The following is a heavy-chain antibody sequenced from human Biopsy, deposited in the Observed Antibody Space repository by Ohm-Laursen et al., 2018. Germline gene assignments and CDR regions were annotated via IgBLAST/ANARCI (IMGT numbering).Heavy chain of an antibody. CDR2: IFTSGST. J-gene: IGHJ4*02. V-gene: IGHV4-4*07. CDR3: AKGYTDYSDSSGFSYYFRY. D-gene: IGHD3-22*01. CDR1: GASISDYY. Sequence: SQTLSLTCAVSGASISDYYCVWIRQPAGKGLEWIGLIFTSGSTTYNPSLRSRVTMSVDTSKNQFTLNLSSVTAADTAMYHCAKGYTDYSDSSGFSYYFRYWGQGTLVTVSS.